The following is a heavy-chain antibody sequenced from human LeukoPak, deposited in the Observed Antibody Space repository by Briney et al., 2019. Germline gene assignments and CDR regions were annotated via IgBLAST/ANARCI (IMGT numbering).Heavy chain of an antibody. J-gene: IGHJ4*02. CDR3: ARLAYCSGGSCYSYYFDY. V-gene: IGHV4-39*01. D-gene: IGHD2-15*01. CDR2: INSGGNS. CDR1: GGSISSSGYY. Sequence: PSETLSLTCTVSGGSISSSGYYWGWIRQPPGKGLEWIGSINSGGNSYYNPSLQSRVTISVDTSKNQFSLRLSSVTAADTAVYYCARLAYCSGGSCYSYYFDYWGQGTLVTVSS.